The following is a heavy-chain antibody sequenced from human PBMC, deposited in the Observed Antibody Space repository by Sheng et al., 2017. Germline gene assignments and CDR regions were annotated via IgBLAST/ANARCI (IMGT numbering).Heavy chain of an antibody. D-gene: IGHD3-22*01. CDR3: ARETLTPLFYDTPLMAFDI. CDR2: ISAYNGNT. CDR1: GYTFTSYG. J-gene: IGHJ3*02. V-gene: IGHV1-18*01. Sequence: QVQLVQSGAEVKKPGASVKVSCKASGYTFTSYGISWVRQAPGQGLEWMGWISAYNGNTNYAQKLQGRVTMTTDTSTSTAYMELRSLRSDDTAVYYCARETLTPLFYDTPLMAFDIWGQGTMVTVSS.